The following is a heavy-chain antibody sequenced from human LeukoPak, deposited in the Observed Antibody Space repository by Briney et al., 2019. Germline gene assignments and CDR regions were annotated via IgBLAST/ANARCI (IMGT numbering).Heavy chain of an antibody. CDR2: IWHDGSNK. V-gene: IGHV3-30*02. J-gene: IGHJ6*03. Sequence: GGSLRLSCAASGFTFSSYGMHWVRQAPGKGLEWVAFIWHDGSNKYYADSVKGRFTISRDNSKNTLYLQMNSLRAEDTAVYYCAKGVGATMISYNYVDVWGKGSTVTVSS. CDR1: GFTFSSYG. CDR3: AKGVGATMISYNYVDV. D-gene: IGHD1-26*01.